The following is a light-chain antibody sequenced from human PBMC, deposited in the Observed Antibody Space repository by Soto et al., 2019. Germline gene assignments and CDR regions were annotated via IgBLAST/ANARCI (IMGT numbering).Light chain of an antibody. CDR3: QQHTT. CDR1: QGISSW. CDR2: KAS. Sequence: DIQMTQSPSALSASVGDRVTITCRGSQGISSWLAWYQQKPGKAPRLLIYKASSLASGVPPRFSGSGSGTEFTLTISSLQPEDVATYHCQQHTTFGQGTKVEI. V-gene: IGKV1-5*03. J-gene: IGKJ1*01.